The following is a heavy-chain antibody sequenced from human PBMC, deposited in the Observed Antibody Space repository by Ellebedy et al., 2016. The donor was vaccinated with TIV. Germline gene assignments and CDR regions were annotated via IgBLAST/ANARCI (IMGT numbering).Heavy chain of an antibody. CDR2: IYYSGST. CDR1: GGSTSSYY. CDR3: ANGFRRGYSYGYGY. V-gene: IGHV4-59*12. D-gene: IGHD5-18*01. Sequence: MPSETLSLTCTVPGGSTSSYYWSWIRLPPGKGLEWIGYIYYSGSTNYNPPLKSRVTISVDTSHNQFSLKLSSVTAADTAVYYSANGFRRGYSYGYGYWGQGTLVTVSS. J-gene: IGHJ4*02.